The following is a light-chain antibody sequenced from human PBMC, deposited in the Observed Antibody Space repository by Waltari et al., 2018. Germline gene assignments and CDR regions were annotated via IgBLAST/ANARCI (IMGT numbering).Light chain of an antibody. J-gene: IGKJ1*01. CDR3: QQYNNWPWT. CDR1: QSVSSN. Sequence: EIVMTQSPATLSVSPGESATLHCRASQSVSSNLAWYQQKPGPAPRLLIYGASTRATGIPARFSGSGSGTEFTLTISSLQSEDFAVYYCQQYNNWPWTFGQGTKVEIK. V-gene: IGKV3-15*01. CDR2: GAS.